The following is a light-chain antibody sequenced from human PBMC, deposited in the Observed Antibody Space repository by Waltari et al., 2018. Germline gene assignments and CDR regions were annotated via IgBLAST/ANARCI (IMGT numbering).Light chain of an antibody. Sequence: QSALTQPASVSGSPGQSITISCTGTSSDVGSNNLVSWYQQHPGQAPNLIIYEATKRTAGVSNRFSGSKSGNTASLTISGLQAEDEGDYYCCSYTNTHVVFGGGTKLTVL. CDR3: CSYTNTHVV. CDR1: SSDVGSNNL. CDR2: EAT. V-gene: IGLV2-14*02. J-gene: IGLJ2*01.